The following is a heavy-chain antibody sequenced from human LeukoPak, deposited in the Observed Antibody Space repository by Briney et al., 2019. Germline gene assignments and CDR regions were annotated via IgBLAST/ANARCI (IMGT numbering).Heavy chain of an antibody. Sequence: SETLSLTCAVYGGSFSGYYWSWIRQPPGKGLEWIGEINHSGSTNYNPSLKSRVTISVDTSKNQFSLKLSSVIAADTAVYYCARSGRKGYCTNGVCPRLYNWFDPWGQGTLVTVSS. CDR1: GGSFSGYY. V-gene: IGHV4-34*01. CDR2: INHSGST. J-gene: IGHJ5*02. CDR3: ARSGRKGYCTNGVCPRLYNWFDP. D-gene: IGHD2-8*01.